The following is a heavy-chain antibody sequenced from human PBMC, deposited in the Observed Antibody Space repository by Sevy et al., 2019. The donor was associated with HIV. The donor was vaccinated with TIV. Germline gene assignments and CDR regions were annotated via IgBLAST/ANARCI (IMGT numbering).Heavy chain of an antibody. CDR3: ASIDYYYDSSGYIYYFDY. D-gene: IGHD3-22*01. V-gene: IGHV1-2*06. Sequence: GTSVKVSCKASGYTFTGYYMHWVRQAPGQGLEWMGRINPNSGGTNYAQKFQGRVTMTRDTSISTAYMELSRLRSDDTAVYYCASIDYYYDSSGYIYYFDYWGQGTLVTVSS. CDR2: INPNSGGT. J-gene: IGHJ4*02. CDR1: GYTFTGYY.